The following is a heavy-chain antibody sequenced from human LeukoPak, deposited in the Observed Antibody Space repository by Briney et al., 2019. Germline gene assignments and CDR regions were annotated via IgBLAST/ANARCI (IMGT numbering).Heavy chain of an antibody. CDR3: ARALTMVRGPPSGY. J-gene: IGHJ4*02. V-gene: IGHV1-2*02. CDR2: INPNSGGT. Sequence: GASVKVSCKASGYTFTSYDINWVRQATGQGLEWMGWINPNSGGTNYAQKFQGRVTMTRDTSISTAYMELSRLRSDDTAVYYCARALTMVRGPPSGYWGQGTLVTVSS. CDR1: GYTFTSYD. D-gene: IGHD3-10*01.